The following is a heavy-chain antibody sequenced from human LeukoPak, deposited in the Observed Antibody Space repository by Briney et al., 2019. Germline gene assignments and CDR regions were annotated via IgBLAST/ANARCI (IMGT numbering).Heavy chain of an antibody. J-gene: IGHJ4*02. Sequence: ASVKVSCKASGYTFTSYDINWVRQATGQGLEWMGWMNPNSGNTGYAQKFQGRVTMTRNTSISTAYMELSSLRSEDTAVYYCARTAFRMVRGVINTRMTYYFDYWGQGTLVTVSS. V-gene: IGHV1-8*01. CDR1: GYTFTSYD. D-gene: IGHD3-10*01. CDR3: ARTAFRMVRGVINTRMTYYFDY. CDR2: MNPNSGNT.